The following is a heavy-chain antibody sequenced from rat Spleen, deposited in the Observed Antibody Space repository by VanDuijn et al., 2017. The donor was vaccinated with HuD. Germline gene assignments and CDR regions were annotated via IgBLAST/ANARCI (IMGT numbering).Heavy chain of an antibody. CDR3: TRDLRSSYDY. D-gene: IGHD1-2*01. CDR1: GFTFSKYD. J-gene: IGHJ2*01. CDR2: ISTGGGNT. V-gene: IGHV5-25*01. Sequence: EVQLVESGGGLVQPGRSLKLSCAASGFTFSKYDMVWVRQTPTKGLEWVASISTGGGNTYYPDSVKGRFTISRDNAKSTLYLQMNSLRSEDTATYYCTRDLRSSYDYWGQGVMVTVSS.